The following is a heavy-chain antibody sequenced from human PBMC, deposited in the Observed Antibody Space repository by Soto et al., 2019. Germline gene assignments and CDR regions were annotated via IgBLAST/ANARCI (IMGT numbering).Heavy chain of an antibody. CDR3: ARETRDWGEGSGFQL. D-gene: IGHD3-10*01. V-gene: IGHV3-23*01. CDR1: GFTFSDYS. CDR2: ITGAGDNI. J-gene: IGHJ4*02. Sequence: EVQLSESGGGFVQPGGSQRLSCEASGFTFSDYSMSWVRQAPGKGLEWVSFITGAGDNIYYADSVKGRFTISRDDSRNTVFLQMTSLRPEDTSIYFCARETRDWGEGSGFQLWGQGARVTVSS.